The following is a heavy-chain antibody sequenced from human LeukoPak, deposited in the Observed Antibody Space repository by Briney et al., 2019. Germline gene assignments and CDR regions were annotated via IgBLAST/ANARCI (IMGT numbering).Heavy chain of an antibody. CDR2: INHSGST. D-gene: IGHD3-22*01. J-gene: IGHJ4*02. CDR1: GGSFSGYY. CDR3: AGVKRITMIVVVTKEYYFDY. Sequence: SETLSLACAVYGGSFSGYYWSWIRQPPGKGLEWIGEINHSGSTNYNPSLKSRVTISVDTSKNQFSLKLSSVTAADTAVYYCAGVKRITMIVVVTKEYYFDYWGQGTLVTVSS. V-gene: IGHV4-34*01.